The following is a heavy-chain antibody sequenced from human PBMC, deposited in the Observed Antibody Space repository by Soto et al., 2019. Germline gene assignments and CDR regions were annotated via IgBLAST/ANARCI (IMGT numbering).Heavy chain of an antibody. CDR2: FKWNSGDV. CDR1: GFTFGDYA. V-gene: IGHV3-9*01. CDR3: AKDRSSGSPYYGMDF. J-gene: IGHJ6*02. D-gene: IGHD3-10*01. Sequence: GGSLRLSCAASGFTFGDYAMHWVRQVPGKGLEWVSGFKWNSGDVGYADSVKGRFTISRDNAKNSLYLQMNSLRPEDTAVYYCAKDRSSGSPYYGMDFWGQGTMVTVSS.